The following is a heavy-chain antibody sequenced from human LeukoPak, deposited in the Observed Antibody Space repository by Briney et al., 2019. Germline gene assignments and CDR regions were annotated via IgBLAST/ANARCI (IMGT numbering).Heavy chain of an antibody. D-gene: IGHD2-15*01. CDR1: GGTFSSYA. Sequence: GSSVKVSCKASGGTFSSYAISWVRQAPGQGLEWMGGIIPIFGIANYAQKFQGRVTITADESTSTAYMELSSLRSEDTAVYYCASANCSGGSCYLPLSDYWGQGTLVTVFS. CDR2: IIPIFGIA. J-gene: IGHJ4*02. CDR3: ASANCSGGSCYLPLSDY. V-gene: IGHV1-69*01.